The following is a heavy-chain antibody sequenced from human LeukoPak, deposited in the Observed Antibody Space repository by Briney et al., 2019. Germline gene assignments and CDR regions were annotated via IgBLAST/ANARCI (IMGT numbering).Heavy chain of an antibody. Sequence: GGSLRLSCAASGFTFSSYSMNWVRQAPGKGLEWVSHISSSSSTIYYADSVKGRFTISRDNAKNSLYLQMNSLRDEDTAVYYCARGVRYFDPYYFDYWGQGTLVTVSS. V-gene: IGHV3-48*02. CDR2: ISSSSSTI. J-gene: IGHJ4*02. CDR3: ARGVRYFDPYYFDY. D-gene: IGHD3-9*01. CDR1: GFTFSSYS.